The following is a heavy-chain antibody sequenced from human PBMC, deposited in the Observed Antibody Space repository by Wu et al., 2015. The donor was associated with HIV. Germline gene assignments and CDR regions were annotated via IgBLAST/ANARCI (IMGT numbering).Heavy chain of an antibody. CDR2: ISFDNGNT. D-gene: IGHD2-15*01. CDR3: AKDTASAVVPVVIFAGMDV. Sequence: QVQLVQSGAEVKKPGASVKVSCKASGYTFTSYGITWVRQAPGQGLEWMGWISFDNGNTVYAQKLQGRVTMTSDTSTYTAYMDLRSLTSDDTAVYFCAKDTASAVVPVVIFAGMDVWGKGTTVTVSS. J-gene: IGHJ6*04. CDR1: GYTFTSYG. V-gene: IGHV1-18*01.